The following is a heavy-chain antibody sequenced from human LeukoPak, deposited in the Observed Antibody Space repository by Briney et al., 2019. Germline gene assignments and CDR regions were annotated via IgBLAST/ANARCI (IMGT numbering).Heavy chain of an antibody. CDR3: ARGIVNDAFDI. CDR2: IYYSGST. CDR1: GGSISSSSYY. V-gene: IGHV4-39*01. Sequence: PSETLSLTCTVSGGSISSSSYYWGWIRQPPGKGLEWIGSIYYSGSTYYNPSLKSRVTISVDTSKNQFSLKLSSVTAADTAVYYCARGIVNDAFDIWGQGTMVTVSS. D-gene: IGHD1-26*01. J-gene: IGHJ3*02.